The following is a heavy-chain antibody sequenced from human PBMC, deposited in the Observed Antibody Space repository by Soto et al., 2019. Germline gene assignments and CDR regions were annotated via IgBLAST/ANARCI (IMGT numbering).Heavy chain of an antibody. CDR3: ARDRGIAVAGTPPGY. CDR2: ISAYNGNT. D-gene: IGHD6-19*01. CDR1: GYTFTSYG. J-gene: IGHJ4*02. Sequence: QVQLVQSGAEVKKPGASVKVSCRASGYTFTSYGISWVRQAPGQGLEWMGWISAYNGNTNYAQKLQGRVTMTTDTSTSTAYMELRSLSSDDTAVYYCARDRGIAVAGTPPGYWGQGTLVTVSS. V-gene: IGHV1-18*01.